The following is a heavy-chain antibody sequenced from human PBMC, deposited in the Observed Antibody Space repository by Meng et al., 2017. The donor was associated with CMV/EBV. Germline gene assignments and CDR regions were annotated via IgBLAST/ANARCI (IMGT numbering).Heavy chain of an antibody. D-gene: IGHD2-2*01. V-gene: IGHV4-38-2*02. CDR2: IYHSGST. Sequence: SETLSLTCTVSGYSISSGYYWGWIRQPPGKGLEWIGSIYHSGSTYYNPSLKSRVTISVDTSKNQFSLKLSSVTAADTAVYYCAKVRDVVVLVSRDYGMDVWGQGTTVTVSS. CDR1: GYSISSGYY. CDR3: AKVRDVVVLVSRDYGMDV. J-gene: IGHJ6*02.